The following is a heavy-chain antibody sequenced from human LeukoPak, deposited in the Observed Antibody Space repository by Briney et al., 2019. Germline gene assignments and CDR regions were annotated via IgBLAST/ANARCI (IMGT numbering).Heavy chain of an antibody. J-gene: IGHJ4*02. V-gene: IGHV3-23*01. CDR2: ISGSGGST. CDR1: GFTFSSYA. D-gene: IGHD3-10*01. CDR3: ANFDYYGSGVFDY. Sequence: PGGSLRLSCAASGFTFSSYAMSWVRQAPEKGLEWVSAISGSGGSTYYADSVKGRFTISRDNSKNTLYLQMNSPRAEDTAVYYCANFDYYGSGVFDYWGQGTLVTVSS.